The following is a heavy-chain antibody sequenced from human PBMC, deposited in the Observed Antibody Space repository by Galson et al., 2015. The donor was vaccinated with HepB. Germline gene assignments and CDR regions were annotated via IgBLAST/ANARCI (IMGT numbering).Heavy chain of an antibody. CDR2: ISYDGSNK. V-gene: IGHV3-30*04. Sequence: SLRLSCAASGFTFSSYAMHWVRQAPGKGLEWVAVISYDGSNKYYADSVKGRFTISRDNSKNTLYLQMNSLRAEDTAVYYWARDLGYSSGWYRDYYYYYGMDVWGQGTTVTVSS. J-gene: IGHJ6*02. CDR3: ARDLGYSSGWYRDYYYYYGMDV. D-gene: IGHD6-19*01. CDR1: GFTFSSYA.